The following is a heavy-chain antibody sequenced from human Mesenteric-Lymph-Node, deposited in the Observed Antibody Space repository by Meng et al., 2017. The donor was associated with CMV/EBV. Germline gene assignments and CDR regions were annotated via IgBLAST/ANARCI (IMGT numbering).Heavy chain of an antibody. Sequence: GESLKISCAASGFTSSNAWMSWVRQAPGKGLEWVGRIKSKTDVGTTDYSAPVKGRFTISRDDSKNTVYLQMNSLKIEDTAVYYCTTYCSSTGRSFDYWGQGTLVTVSS. CDR1: GFTSSNAW. CDR3: TTYCSSTGRSFDY. CDR2: IKSKTDVGTT. V-gene: IGHV3-15*01. J-gene: IGHJ4*02. D-gene: IGHD2-2*01.